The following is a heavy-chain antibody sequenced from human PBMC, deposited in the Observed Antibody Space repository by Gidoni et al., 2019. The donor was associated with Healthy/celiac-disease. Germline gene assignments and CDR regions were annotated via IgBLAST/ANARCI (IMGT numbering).Heavy chain of an antibody. D-gene: IGHD3-16*01. J-gene: IGHJ4*02. Sequence: EVQLLESGGGLVQPGGSLRLSCAASGFTFSSYAMSWVRQAPGKGLGGVSAISGSGGSTYYADSVKGRFTISRDNSKNTLYLQMNSLRAEDTAVYYCAKEGPGGGTEVAALREFDYWGQGTLVTVSS. CDR2: ISGSGGST. CDR3: AKEGPGGGTEVAALREFDY. CDR1: GFTFSSYA. V-gene: IGHV3-23*01.